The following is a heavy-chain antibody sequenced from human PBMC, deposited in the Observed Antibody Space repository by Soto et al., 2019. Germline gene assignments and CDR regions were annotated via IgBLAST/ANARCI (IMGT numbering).Heavy chain of an antibody. J-gene: IGHJ6*02. D-gene: IGHD1-26*01. CDR3: ARWGIVGATNYYYYGMDV. CDR1: GFTFSSYG. V-gene: IGHV3-33*01. Sequence: PGGSLRLSCAASGFTFSSYGMHWVRQAPGKGLEWVAVIWYDGSNKYYADSVKGRFTISRDNSKNTLYLQMNSLRAEDTAVYYCARWGIVGATNYYYYGMDVWGQGTTVTVSS. CDR2: IWYDGSNK.